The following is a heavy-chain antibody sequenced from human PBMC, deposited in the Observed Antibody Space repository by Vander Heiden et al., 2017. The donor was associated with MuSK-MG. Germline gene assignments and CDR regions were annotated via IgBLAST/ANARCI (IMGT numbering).Heavy chain of an antibody. V-gene: IGHV3-9*01. CDR3: AKDIGDPLGVMDV. CDR2: ISWNSGSI. D-gene: IGHD3-16*01. J-gene: IGHJ6*03. CDR1: GFTFDDYA. Sequence: EVQLVESGGGLVQPGRSLRLSCAASGFTFDDYAMHWVRQAPGKGLEWVSGISWNSGSIGYADSVKGRFTISRDNAKNSLYLQMNSLRAEDTALYYCAKDIGDPLGVMDVWGKGTTVTVSS.